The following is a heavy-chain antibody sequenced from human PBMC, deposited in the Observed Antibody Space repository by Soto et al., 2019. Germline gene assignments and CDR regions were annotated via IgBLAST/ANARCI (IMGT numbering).Heavy chain of an antibody. V-gene: IGHV4-31*03. Sequence: TLSLTCTVSGGSISSCGYYLSWIRQHPGKGLEWIGYIYYSGSTYYNPSLKSRVTISVDTSKNQFSLKLSSVTAADTAVYFCARDYRGSPLTLFDYSGQRTLVPVSS. CDR3: ARDYRGSPLTLFDY. J-gene: IGHJ4*02. D-gene: IGHD6-6*01. CDR1: GGSISSCGYY. CDR2: IYYSGST.